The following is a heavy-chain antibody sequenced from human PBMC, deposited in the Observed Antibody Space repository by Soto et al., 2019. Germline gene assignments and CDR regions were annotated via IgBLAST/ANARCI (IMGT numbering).Heavy chain of an antibody. J-gene: IGHJ4*02. CDR2: IYYSGNA. CDR3: VRASTLDY. Sequence: QLQLQESGPGLVKPPETLSLPCSVSGATINRGSYYWVWFRQPPGKVLEWIGSIYYSGNAYYSPSLKNRVTISVDTSKNQFALKVNSVTSADTAVYYCVRASTLDYWGQRILVTVSS. V-gene: IGHV4-39*01. CDR1: GATINRGSYY.